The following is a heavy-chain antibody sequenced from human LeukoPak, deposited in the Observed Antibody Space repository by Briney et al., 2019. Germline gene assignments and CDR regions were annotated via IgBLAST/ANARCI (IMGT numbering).Heavy chain of an antibody. CDR3: ARDSHYYGSGSPPRFDY. CDR2: IWYDGSNK. D-gene: IGHD3-10*01. V-gene: IGHV3-33*01. J-gene: IGHJ4*02. Sequence: GGSLRLSCAASGFTFSSYGMHWVRQAPGKGLEWVAVIWYDGSNKYYADSVKGRFTTSRDNSKNTLYLQMNSLRAEDTAVYYCARDSHYYGSGSPPRFDYWGQGTLVTVSS. CDR1: GFTFSSYG.